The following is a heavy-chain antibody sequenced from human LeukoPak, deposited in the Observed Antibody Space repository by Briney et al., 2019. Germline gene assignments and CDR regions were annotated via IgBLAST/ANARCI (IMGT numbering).Heavy chain of an antibody. V-gene: IGHV3-73*01. CDR1: GFDFSGSA. D-gene: IGHD3-16*01. CDR3: VRGGARLSYYYIDV. J-gene: IGHJ6*03. Sequence: GGSLRLSCAASGFDFSGSAIHWVRQASGKGLEWVGRIRIKANSYATAYAASVKGRFTISRDDSKNTAYLQMNSLKTEDTAVYYCVRGGARLSYYYIDVWGKGTTVTVSS. CDR2: IRIKANSYAT.